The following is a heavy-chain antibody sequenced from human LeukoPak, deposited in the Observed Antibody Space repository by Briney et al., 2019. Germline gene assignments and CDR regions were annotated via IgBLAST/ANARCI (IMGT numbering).Heavy chain of an antibody. V-gene: IGHV4-59*01. J-gene: IGHJ5*02. Sequence: PSETLSLTCTVSGGSISPYFWSWFRQPPGKGLEWIGYISYTGGTIYSPSLKRRGTISVNTSKKQFSLQLTSVTAADTAVYYCARADYRGVTNFDPWGQGTLVTVSS. D-gene: IGHD3-10*01. CDR1: GGSISPYF. CDR2: ISYTGGT. CDR3: ARADYRGVTNFDP.